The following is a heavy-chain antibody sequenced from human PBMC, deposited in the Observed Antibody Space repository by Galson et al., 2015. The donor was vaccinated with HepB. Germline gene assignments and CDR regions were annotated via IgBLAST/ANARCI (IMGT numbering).Heavy chain of an antibody. D-gene: IGHD2-21*02. CDR1: GYSFTSYW. J-gene: IGHJ2*01. V-gene: IGHV5-51*01. Sequence: QSGAEVKKPGESLKISCKGSGYSFTSYWIGWVRQMPGKGLEWMGIIYPGDSDTRYSPSFQGQVTISADKSISTAYLQWSGLKASDTAMNYCARSAYCGGDCFWYFDLWGRGTLVTVSS. CDR2: IYPGDSDT. CDR3: ARSAYCGGDCFWYFDL.